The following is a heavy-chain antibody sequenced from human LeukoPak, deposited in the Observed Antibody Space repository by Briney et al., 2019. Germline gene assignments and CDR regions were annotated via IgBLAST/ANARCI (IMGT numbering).Heavy chain of an antibody. Sequence: LTGGSVRLSCSASGFTVRSDVMQWVRHAPGKGLEYVSDISSNGGSTYYADSVKGRFTISRDNSKNTLYLQMSSLRAEDTAVYYCVQRGIVGATVYWGQGTLVTVSA. J-gene: IGHJ4*02. D-gene: IGHD1-26*01. CDR3: VQRGIVGATVY. CDR1: GFTVRSDV. CDR2: ISSNGGST. V-gene: IGHV3-64D*09.